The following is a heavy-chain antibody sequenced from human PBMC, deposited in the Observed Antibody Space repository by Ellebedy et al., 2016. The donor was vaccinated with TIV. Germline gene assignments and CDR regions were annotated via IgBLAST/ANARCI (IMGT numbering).Heavy chain of an antibody. CDR3: AQALYYCGGDCSYNFDY. J-gene: IGHJ4*02. Sequence: SGPTLVKPKETLTLTCTVSGFSLANIIMGVSWIRQPPGKALEWLAHIFSNDKESYRTSLRSRLSLSKATSKSQVVLTMTNVDPVDTATYYCAQALYYCGGDCSYNFDYWGQGAVVTVSS. D-gene: IGHD2-21*02. CDR2: IFSNDKE. V-gene: IGHV2-26*01. CDR1: GFSLANIIMG.